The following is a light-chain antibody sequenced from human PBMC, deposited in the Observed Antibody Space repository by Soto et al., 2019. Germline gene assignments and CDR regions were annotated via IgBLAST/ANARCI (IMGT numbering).Light chain of an antibody. V-gene: IGKV3-20*01. Sequence: EVVLTQSPATLSLSPGERATLSCRASQRVSSTFLAWYQQKPGQAPRLLIYGASSRATGIPDRFSGSGSGTDFTLTISRLEPEEFAEYNWQQYGGSLTFGGGTKVELK. CDR1: QRVSSTF. CDR3: QQYGGSLT. J-gene: IGKJ4*01. CDR2: GAS.